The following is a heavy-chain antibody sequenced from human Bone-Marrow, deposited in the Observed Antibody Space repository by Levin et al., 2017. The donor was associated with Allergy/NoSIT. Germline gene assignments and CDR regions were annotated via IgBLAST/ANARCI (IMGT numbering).Heavy chain of an antibody. Sequence: DSVRGRFTVSRDNSKSTLYLQLNNLRVEDTAVYYCAREYADYYFDYWGQGTLVTVSS. CDR3: AREYADYYFDY. V-gene: IGHV3-30*07. J-gene: IGHJ4*02. D-gene: IGHD2-8*01.